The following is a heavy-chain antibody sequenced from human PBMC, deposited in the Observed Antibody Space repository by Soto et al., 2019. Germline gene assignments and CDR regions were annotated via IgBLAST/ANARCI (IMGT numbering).Heavy chain of an antibody. V-gene: IGHV3-74*01. CDR2: IKTDGTST. J-gene: IGHJ4*02. CDR3: AKREGNTYGLFH. CDR1: GFSFSDYW. D-gene: IGHD3-10*01. Sequence: EVQLVESGGGLVQPGGSLRLSCAASGFSFSDYWIHWVRQAPEKGLEWVSRIKTDGTSTDYADSVKGRFTISRDNAKNTLYLQMNSLSAADTAVYYCAKREGNTYGLFHWGQGTRVTVSS.